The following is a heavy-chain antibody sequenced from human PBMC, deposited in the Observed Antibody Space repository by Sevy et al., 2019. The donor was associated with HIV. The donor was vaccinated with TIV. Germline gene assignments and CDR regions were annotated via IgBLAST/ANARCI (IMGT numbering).Heavy chain of an antibody. CDR3: ARRFSSAWYFDF. Sequence: GGSLRLSCAASGFSVSRNHINWVRQAPGKGQEWVPVIYSDGTTQYADSVKGRFTISRNTSNNTGYLQVGRLGADDTAVYYCARRFSSAWYFDFWGQGTLVTVSS. CDR2: IYSDGTT. CDR1: GFSVSRNH. J-gene: IGHJ4*02. D-gene: IGHD6-19*01. V-gene: IGHV3-53*01.